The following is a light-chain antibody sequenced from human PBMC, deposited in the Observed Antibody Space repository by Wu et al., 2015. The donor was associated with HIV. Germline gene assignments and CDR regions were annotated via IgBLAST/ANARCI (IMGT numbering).Light chain of an antibody. Sequence: EIVVTQSPATLSVSPGERATLSCRASQSVSSNLAWYQQKPGQAPRLLMYHASTRATGIPARFSGSGSGTEFTLTISSMQSEDFAVYYCQQYNNWPPWTFGQGTKVEIK. J-gene: IGKJ1*01. V-gene: IGKV3-15*01. CDR2: HAS. CDR1: QSVSSN. CDR3: QQYNNWPPWT.